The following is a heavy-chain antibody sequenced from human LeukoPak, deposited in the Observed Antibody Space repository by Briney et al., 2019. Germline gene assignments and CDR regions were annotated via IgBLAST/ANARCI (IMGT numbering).Heavy chain of an antibody. D-gene: IGHD3-16*01. J-gene: IGHJ4*02. CDR1: GGSISSGFYY. Sequence: PETLSLTCTVSGGSISSGFYYWSWIRQPAGKGLEWIGRIYTSGSTNYNPSLKSRISISVDTSKNQFSLKLTSVTAADTAVYYCAREHPRGEVDDFDYWGQGTLVTVSS. CDR2: IYTSGST. V-gene: IGHV4-61*02. CDR3: AREHPRGEVDDFDY.